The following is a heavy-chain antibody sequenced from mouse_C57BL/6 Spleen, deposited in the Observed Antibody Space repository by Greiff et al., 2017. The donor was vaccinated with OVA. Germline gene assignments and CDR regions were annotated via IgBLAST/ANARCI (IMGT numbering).Heavy chain of an antibody. V-gene: IGHV2-5*01. CDR3: AKNGGYGNSYYYAMDY. J-gene: IGHJ4*01. CDR2: IWRGGST. CDR1: GFSLTSYG. D-gene: IGHD2-10*02. Sequence: QVQLKQSGPGLVQPSQSLSITCTVSGFSLTSYGVHWVRQSPGKGQEWLGVIWRGGSTDYNAAFMSRLSITKDNSKSQVFFKMNSLQADDTAIYYCAKNGGYGNSYYYAMDYWGQGTSVTVSS.